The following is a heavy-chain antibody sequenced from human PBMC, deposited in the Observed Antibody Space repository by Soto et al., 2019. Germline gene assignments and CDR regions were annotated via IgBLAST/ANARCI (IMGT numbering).Heavy chain of an antibody. CDR1: GGTFSSYA. V-gene: IGHV1-69*13. CDR2: IIPIFGTA. J-gene: IGHJ4*02. CDR3: ARERSRSGRVGATTRYFDY. D-gene: IGHD1-26*01. Sequence: SVKVSCKASGGTFSSYAISWVRQAPGQGLEWMGGIIPIFGTANYAQKFQGRVTITADESTSTAYMELSSLRSEDTAVYYCARERSRSGRVGATTRYFDYWGQGTLVTVSS.